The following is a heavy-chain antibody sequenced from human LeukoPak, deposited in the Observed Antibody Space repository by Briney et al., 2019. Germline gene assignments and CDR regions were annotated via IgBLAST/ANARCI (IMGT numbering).Heavy chain of an antibody. J-gene: IGHJ4*02. Sequence: GGPLRLSCAASAVTFSSYWMHWVRQAPGKGLVWVSRINPDGSSTNYADSVKGRFTISRDNVKNTLYLQMNSLRAEDTAVYYCATPGIRDQYDFDSWGQGTLVTVSS. V-gene: IGHV3-74*01. D-gene: IGHD6-13*01. CDR1: AVTFSSYW. CDR2: INPDGSST. CDR3: ATPGIRDQYDFDS.